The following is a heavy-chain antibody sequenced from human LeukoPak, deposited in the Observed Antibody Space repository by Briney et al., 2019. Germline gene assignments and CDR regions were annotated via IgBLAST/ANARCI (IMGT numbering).Heavy chain of an antibody. Sequence: GGSLRLSCTAAGFIFNDFDFHWVRQGPGKGLEWVSAIGIGGDTHYSGSVKGRFTVSRENAKNSLFLHMNNLRAGDTAVYYCARGSRWLVRDWGQGTLVTVSS. CDR3: ARGSRWLVRD. CDR1: GFIFNDFD. D-gene: IGHD6-19*01. CDR2: IGIGGDT. J-gene: IGHJ4*02. V-gene: IGHV3-13*01.